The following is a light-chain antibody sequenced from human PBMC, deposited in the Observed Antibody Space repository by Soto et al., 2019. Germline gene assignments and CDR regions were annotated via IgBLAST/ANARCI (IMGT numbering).Light chain of an antibody. J-gene: IGLJ2*01. CDR1: SSDIENYNY. V-gene: IGLV2-23*02. CDR3: CSKAGNALVV. CDR2: QVT. Sequence: QSALTQPASVSGSPGQSITISCTGASSDIENYNYVSWYQQHPGKAPKLMIYQVTNRPSGVSNRLSGSKSGNTYSLTIARLQAEGEADYYCCSKAGNALVVFGGGTKLTVL.